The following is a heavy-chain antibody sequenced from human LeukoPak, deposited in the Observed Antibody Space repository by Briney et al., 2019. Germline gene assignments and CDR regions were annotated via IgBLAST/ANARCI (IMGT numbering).Heavy chain of an antibody. D-gene: IGHD3-3*01. CDR1: GDSFSSGGYY. CDR2: FYRENM. J-gene: IGHJ4*02. Sequence: SETLSLTCTVSGDSFSSGGYYWNWIRQPAGKGLEWIGRFYRENMDYNPSLKSRATISIDTSKNQFSLRLSSVTAADTAVYYCARHFLWSAPGRIGNWGQGTLVTVSS. V-gene: IGHV4-61*02. CDR3: ARHFLWSAPGRIGN.